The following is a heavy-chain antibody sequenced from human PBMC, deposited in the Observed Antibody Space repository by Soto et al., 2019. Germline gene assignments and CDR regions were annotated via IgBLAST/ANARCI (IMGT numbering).Heavy chain of an antibody. CDR3: AKNGPCSTSCYSPSNYYYYGMDV. J-gene: IGHJ6*02. Sequence: PGGSLRLSCAASGFTFSSYAMSWVRQAPGKGLEWVSAISGSGGSTYYADSVKGRFTISRDNSKNTLYLQMNSLRAEDTAVYYCAKNGPCSTSCYSPSNYYYYGMDVWGQGTTVTVSS. CDR1: GFTFSSYA. D-gene: IGHD2-2*02. CDR2: ISGSGGST. V-gene: IGHV3-23*01.